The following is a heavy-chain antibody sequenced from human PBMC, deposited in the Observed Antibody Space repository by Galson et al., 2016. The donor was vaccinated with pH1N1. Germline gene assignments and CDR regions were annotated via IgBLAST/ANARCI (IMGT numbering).Heavy chain of an antibody. CDR2: VYPGDSDT. D-gene: IGHD3-10*01. V-gene: IGHV5-51*03. J-gene: IGHJ4*02. CDR1: GYSFTSYW. Sequence: QSGAEVKKPGESLKVSCRGSGYSFTSYWIAWVRQKPGKGLEWMGIVYPGDSDTRYSPSFRGLFTFSADKSIGTAYLQWSSLAASDTAISYCARLRGGITVVREVYFDLWGQGTLVTVSP. CDR3: ARLRGGITVVREVYFDL.